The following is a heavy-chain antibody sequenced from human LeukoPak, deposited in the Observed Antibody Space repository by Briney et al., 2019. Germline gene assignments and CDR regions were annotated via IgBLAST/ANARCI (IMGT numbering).Heavy chain of an antibody. CDR2: IKSKTDGGTT. D-gene: IGHD5-18*01. J-gene: IGHJ4*02. V-gene: IGHV3-15*01. CDR3: TTSLSYGASLIDDY. CDR1: GFTFSNAW. Sequence: PGGSLRLSCAASGFTFSNAWMSWVRQAPGKGLEWVGRIKSKTDGGTTDYAAPVKGRLTTSRDDSKNTLYLQMNSLKTEDTAVYYCTTSLSYGASLIDDYWGQGTLVTVSS.